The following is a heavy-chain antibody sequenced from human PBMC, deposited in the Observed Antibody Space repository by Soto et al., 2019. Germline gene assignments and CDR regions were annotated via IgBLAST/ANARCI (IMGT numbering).Heavy chain of an antibody. J-gene: IGHJ3*02. V-gene: IGHV1-69*06. Sequence: SVKVSCKASGGTFSSYAISWVRQAPGQGLEWMGGIIPIFGTANYAQKFQGRVTITADKSTSTAYMELSSLRSEDTAVYYCARFSERKLRYFDWLPENDAFDIWGRGTMVTVSS. CDR1: GGTFSSYA. D-gene: IGHD3-9*01. CDR3: ARFSERKLRYFDWLPENDAFDI. CDR2: IIPIFGTA.